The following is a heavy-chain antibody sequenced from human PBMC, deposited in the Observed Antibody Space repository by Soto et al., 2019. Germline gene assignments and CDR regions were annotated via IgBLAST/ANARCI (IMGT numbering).Heavy chain of an antibody. CDR2: IKQDGSNE. CDR1: GFTFSSYW. J-gene: IGHJ4*02. Sequence: WSLRLSCAASGFTFSSYWMSWVRQAPGKGLEWVANIKQDGSNEYYADSVKGRFTISRDNSKNTVYLQVSNLRAEDTAVYFCARDQTDSGGYSDSWGQGTLV. V-gene: IGHV3-7*01. D-gene: IGHD2-15*01. CDR3: ARDQTDSGGYSDS.